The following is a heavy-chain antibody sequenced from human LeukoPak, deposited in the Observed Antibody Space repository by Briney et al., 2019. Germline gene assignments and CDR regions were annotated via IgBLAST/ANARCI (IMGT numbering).Heavy chain of an antibody. CDR3: AKRRTDGHECFDI. V-gene: IGHV3-33*06. Sequence: GALGLSWAGAGFTFRSYGMHWGRQGPGKGVGGGAVIWYDGSNKYYADSVKGRFTFSRDNSRNTLFLQMNSVRAEDTAVYYCAKRRTDGHECFDIWGQGTMVTVSS. J-gene: IGHJ3*02. CDR1: GFTFRSYG. CDR2: IWYDGSNK. D-gene: IGHD2-8*01.